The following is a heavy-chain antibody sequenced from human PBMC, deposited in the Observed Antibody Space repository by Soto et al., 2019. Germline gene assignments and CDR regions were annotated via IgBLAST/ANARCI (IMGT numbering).Heavy chain of an antibody. CDR3: ARDAAQWLVTKRLDY. V-gene: IGHV1-18*01. D-gene: IGHD6-19*01. Sequence: QVQLVQSGAEVQKPGASVKVSCKASGYTFTSYGISWVRQAPGQGLEWMGWISAYNGNTNYAQKLQGRVTMTTDTSTSTAYMELRSLRSDDTAVYYCARDAAQWLVTKRLDYWGQGTLVTVSS. J-gene: IGHJ4*02. CDR1: GYTFTSYG. CDR2: ISAYNGNT.